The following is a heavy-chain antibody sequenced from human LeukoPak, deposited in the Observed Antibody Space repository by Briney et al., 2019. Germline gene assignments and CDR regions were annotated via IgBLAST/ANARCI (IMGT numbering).Heavy chain of an antibody. V-gene: IGHV3-15*01. CDR2: IKSKTDGGTT. CDR1: GFTFSNAW. CDR3: TTDFRPFGELLFFPLFDY. Sequence: GGSLRLSCAASGFTFSNAWMSWVRQAPGKGLEWVGRIKSKTDGGTTDYAAPVKGRFTISRDDSKNTLYLQMNSLKTEDTAVYYCTTDFRPFGELLFFPLFDYWGQGTLVTVSS. D-gene: IGHD3-10*01. J-gene: IGHJ4*02.